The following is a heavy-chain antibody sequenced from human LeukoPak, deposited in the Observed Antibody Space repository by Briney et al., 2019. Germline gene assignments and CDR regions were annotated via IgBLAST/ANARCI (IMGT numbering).Heavy chain of an antibody. CDR1: GFTFSTYW. CDR3: VRDKVVGATVFDY. D-gene: IGHD1-26*01. Sequence: GGSLRLSCVASGFTFSTYWMSWVRQAPGKGLEWVANIKQDGSDKFYVDSVKGRFTISRDNAENSLYLQMNGLRAEDTALYYCVRDKVVGATVFDYWGQGTLVTVSS. J-gene: IGHJ4*02. V-gene: IGHV3-7*01. CDR2: IKQDGSDK.